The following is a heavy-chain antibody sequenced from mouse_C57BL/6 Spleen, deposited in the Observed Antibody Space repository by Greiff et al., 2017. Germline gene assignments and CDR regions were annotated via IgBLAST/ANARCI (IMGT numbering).Heavy chain of an antibody. CDR1: GYTFTDYN. Sequence: EVKLMESGPELVKPGASVKMSCKASGYTFTDYNMHWVKQSHGKSLEWIGYINPNNGGTSYNQKFKGKATLTVNKSSSTAYMELRSLTSEESAVYYGAREDGYYVLYYYAVDYWGQGTSVTVSS. D-gene: IGHD2-3*01. J-gene: IGHJ4*01. CDR3: AREDGYYVLYYYAVDY. CDR2: INPNNGGT. V-gene: IGHV1-22*01.